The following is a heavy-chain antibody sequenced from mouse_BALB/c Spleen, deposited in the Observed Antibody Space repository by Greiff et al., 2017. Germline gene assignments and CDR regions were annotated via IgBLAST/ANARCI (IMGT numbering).Heavy chain of an antibody. Sequence: QVVESGGGLVQPGGSRKLSCAASGFTFSSFGMHWVRQAPEKGLEWVAYISSGSSTIYYADTVKGRFTISRDNPKNTLFLQMTSLRSEDTAMYYCARDGNYPYYAMDYWGQGTSVTVSS. D-gene: IGHD2-1*01. V-gene: IGHV5-17*02. CDR3: ARDGNYPYYAMDY. J-gene: IGHJ4*01. CDR1: GFTFSSFG. CDR2: ISSGSSTI.